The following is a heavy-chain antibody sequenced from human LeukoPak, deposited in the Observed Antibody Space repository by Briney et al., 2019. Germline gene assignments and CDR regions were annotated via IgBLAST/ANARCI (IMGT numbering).Heavy chain of an antibody. D-gene: IGHD6-19*01. CDR1: GFTFSSYA. V-gene: IGHV3-23*01. J-gene: IGHJ4*02. Sequence: GGSLRLSCAASGFTFSSYAMSWVRQAPGKGLEWVSAISGSGGSTYYADALKGRFTISRDNSKNTLYLQMNSLRAEDTAVYYCAKDVGTIIAVAGTIDYWGQGTLVTVSS. CDR2: ISGSGGST. CDR3: AKDVGTIIAVAGTIDY.